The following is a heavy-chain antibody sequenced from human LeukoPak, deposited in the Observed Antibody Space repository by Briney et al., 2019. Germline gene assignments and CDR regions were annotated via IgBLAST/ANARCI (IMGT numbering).Heavy chain of an antibody. D-gene: IGHD2-2*01. Sequence: SETLSLTCTVSGGSISSSSYYWGRIRQPPGKGLEWIGSIYYSGSTYYNPSLKSRVTISVDTSKNQFSLKLSSVTAADTAVYYCARRLGYCSSTSCYADKVDYWGQGTLVTVSS. J-gene: IGHJ4*02. CDR2: IYYSGST. CDR1: GGSISSSSYY. CDR3: ARRLGYCSSTSCYADKVDY. V-gene: IGHV4-39*01.